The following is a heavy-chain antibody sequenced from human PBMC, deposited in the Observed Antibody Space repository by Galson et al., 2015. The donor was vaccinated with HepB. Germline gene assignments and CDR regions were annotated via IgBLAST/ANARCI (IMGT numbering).Heavy chain of an antibody. CDR1: GDSVSRPSAS. D-gene: IGHD1-14*01. Sequence: CAISGDSVSRPSASWPWIRQSPSRGLEWLGRTYYRTKWYDDYEVSVGSRISINPDTSKNQVSLHLNPVTPEDTAVYYCARGEHGNRVSLFDPWGQGILVTCSS. CDR3: ARGEHGNRVSLFDP. CDR2: TYYRTKWYD. J-gene: IGHJ5*02. V-gene: IGHV6-1*01.